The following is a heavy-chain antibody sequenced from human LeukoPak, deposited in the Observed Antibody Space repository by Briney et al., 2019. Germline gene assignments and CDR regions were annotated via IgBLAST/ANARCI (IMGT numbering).Heavy chain of an antibody. J-gene: IGHJ5*02. CDR2: ISGYNGYT. V-gene: IGHV1-18*01. D-gene: IGHD3-22*01. Sequence: ASVKASCKASGYTFTSYGISWVRQAPGQGLEWMGWISGYNGYTHYAHNLQGRVTMTTDTSTSTAYMELRSLRSDDTAVYYCARDEARYSSGYYPNWFDPWGQGTLVTVSS. CDR1: GYTFTSYG. CDR3: ARDEARYSSGYYPNWFDP.